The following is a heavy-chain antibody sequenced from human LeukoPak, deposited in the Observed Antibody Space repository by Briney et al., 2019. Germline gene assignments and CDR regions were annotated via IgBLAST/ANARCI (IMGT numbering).Heavy chain of an antibody. CDR2: IYYRVST. V-gene: IGHV4-59*08. CDR3: ARHVGYYFDY. CDR1: GGSISSYY. Sequence: SETLSLTCTVSGGSISSYYWSWIRQPPGKGLEWIGYIYYRVSTNYNPSLKSRVTISVDTSRNQFSLKLSSVTAADTAVYYCARHVGYYFDYWGQGTLVTVSS. J-gene: IGHJ4*02.